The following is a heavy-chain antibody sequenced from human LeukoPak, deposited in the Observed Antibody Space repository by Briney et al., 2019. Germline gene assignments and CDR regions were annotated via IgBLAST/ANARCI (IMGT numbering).Heavy chain of an antibody. Sequence: EASVKVSCKASGYTFTSYGISWVRQAPGQRLEWMGWINAGNGNTKYSQKFQGRVTITRDTSASTAYMELSSLRSEDTAVYYCARSYSSSWYGYWGQGTLVTVSS. D-gene: IGHD6-13*01. V-gene: IGHV1-3*01. CDR1: GYTFTSYG. CDR3: ARSYSSSWYGY. CDR2: INAGNGNT. J-gene: IGHJ4*02.